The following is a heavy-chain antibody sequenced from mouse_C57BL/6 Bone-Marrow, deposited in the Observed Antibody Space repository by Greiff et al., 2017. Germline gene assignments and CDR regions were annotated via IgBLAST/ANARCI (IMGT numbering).Heavy chain of an antibody. CDR3: TTAVRAPFAY. J-gene: IGHJ3*01. CDR2: IDPENGDT. CDR1: GFNIKDDY. D-gene: IGHD3-3*01. V-gene: IGHV14-4*01. Sequence: EVQLQQSGAELVRPGASVKLSCTASGFNIKDDYLHWVKQRPEQGLEWIGWIDPENGDTEYASKFQGKATITADTSSNTAYLQLSSLTSEDTAVYYCTTAVRAPFAYWGQGTLVTVSA.